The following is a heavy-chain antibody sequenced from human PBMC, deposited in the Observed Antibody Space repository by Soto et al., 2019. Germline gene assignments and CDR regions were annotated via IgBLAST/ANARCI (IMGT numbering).Heavy chain of an antibody. D-gene: IGHD3-3*02. CDR3: VRGQLLAVR. CDR1: GFTVSSNY. Sequence: EVQLVESGGGLVQPGGSLRLSCAASGFTVSSNYMSWVRQAPGKGLEWVSVIYTGDGTYYADSVKGRFTISRDNSKNTLYLQMNSLRAEDTAVYYCVRGQLLAVRWGQGTLVTVSS. J-gene: IGHJ4*02. CDR2: IYTGDGT. V-gene: IGHV3-66*01.